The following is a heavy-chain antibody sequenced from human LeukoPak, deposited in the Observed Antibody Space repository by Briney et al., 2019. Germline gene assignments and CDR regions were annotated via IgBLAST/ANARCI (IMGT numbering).Heavy chain of an antibody. J-gene: IGHJ4*02. CDR1: GGSFSGYY. CDR3: AREAWAAAGLFDY. V-gene: IGHV4-34*01. D-gene: IGHD6-13*01. Sequence: SETLSLTCAVYGGSFSGYYWSWIRQPPGKGLEWIGEINHSGSTNYNPSLKSRVTISVDTSKNQFSLKLSSVTAADTAVYYCAREAWAAAGLFDYWGQGTLVTVSS. CDR2: INHSGST.